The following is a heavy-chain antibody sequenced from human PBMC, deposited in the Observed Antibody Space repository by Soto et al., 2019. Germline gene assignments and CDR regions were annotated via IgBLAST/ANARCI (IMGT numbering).Heavy chain of an antibody. J-gene: IGHJ3*02. D-gene: IGHD4-17*01. CDR3: TRDLDYGGNSEDFDI. CDR1: GYSFTTYW. CDR2: IYPGDSDT. V-gene: IGHV5-51*01. Sequence: GESLKISCKASGYSFTTYWIGWVRQMPGKGLEWMGIIYPGDSDTTYSPSFQGQVTISADKSIRTAYLQWSSLKASDTAIYYCTRDLDYGGNSEDFDIWGQGTRVTVSS.